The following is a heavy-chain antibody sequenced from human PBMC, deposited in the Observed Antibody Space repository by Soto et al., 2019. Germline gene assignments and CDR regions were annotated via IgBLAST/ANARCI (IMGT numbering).Heavy chain of an antibody. CDR2: IIPIFGTA. D-gene: IGHD6-6*01. Sequence: SVKVSCKASGGTFSSYAISWVRQAPGQGLEWMGGIIPIFGTANYAQKFQGRVTITADESTSTAYMELSSLRSEDTAVYYCARCRRPYSSSSSGYYYYGTDVWGQGTTVTVSS. J-gene: IGHJ6*02. CDR3: ARCRRPYSSSSSGYYYYGTDV. V-gene: IGHV1-69*13. CDR1: GGTFSSYA.